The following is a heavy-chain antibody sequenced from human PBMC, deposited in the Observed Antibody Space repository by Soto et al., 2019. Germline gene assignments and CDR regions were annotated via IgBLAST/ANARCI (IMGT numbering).Heavy chain of an antibody. CDR2: ISSSSSYI. V-gene: IGHV3-21*01. J-gene: IGHJ5*02. CDR3: ARDPKAFTLPLDA. D-gene: IGHD3-10*01. Sequence: GESLRLSCSASGFTFSSYSMNWVRQAPGKGLEWVSSISSSSSYIYYADSVKGRFTISRDNAKNSLYLQMNSLRAEDTAVYYWARDPKAFTLPLDAWGQGARVTVSS. CDR1: GFTFSSYS.